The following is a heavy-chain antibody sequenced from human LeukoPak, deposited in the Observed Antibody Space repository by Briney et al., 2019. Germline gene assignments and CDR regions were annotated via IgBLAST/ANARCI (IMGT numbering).Heavy chain of an antibody. D-gene: IGHD1-26*01. V-gene: IGHV4-59*08. CDR2: IHYSGST. CDR3: ARLSIVGATNFDY. CDR1: GASITSYY. Sequence: SETLSLTCTVSGASITSYYWSWIRRPSGKGLEWIGYIHYSGSTTYKPSLKSRVTISVDTSKNQFSLKLSSVTAADTAVYYCARLSIVGATNFDYWGQGTLVTVSS. J-gene: IGHJ4*02.